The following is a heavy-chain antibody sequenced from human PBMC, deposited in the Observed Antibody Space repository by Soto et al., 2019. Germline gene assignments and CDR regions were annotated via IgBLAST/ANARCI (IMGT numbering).Heavy chain of an antibody. J-gene: IGHJ6*02. CDR1: ASPLDDYA. Sequence: GVSMRLSFSPGASPLDDYAVHCDHHTAEKALEWVSGISWNSVSLGYADSVKGRFPISRDNAKNALYLQMNSLRAEDTALYYCAKDMSNSSSSGKGYGMDVWGQGTTVTVS. D-gene: IGHD6-6*01. CDR3: AKDMSNSSSSGKGYGMDV. CDR2: ISWNSVSL. V-gene: IGHV3-9*01.